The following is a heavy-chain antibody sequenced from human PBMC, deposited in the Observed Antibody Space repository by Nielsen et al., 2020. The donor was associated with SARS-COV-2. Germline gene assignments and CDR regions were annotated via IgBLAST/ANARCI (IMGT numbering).Heavy chain of an antibody. Sequence: SLKISCAASGFTFDDYAMHWVRQAPGKDLERVSGISWNSGSIGYADSVKGRFTISRDNAKNSLYLQMNSLRAEDTALYYCAPGGDAFDIWGQGTMVTVSS. CDR3: APGGDAFDI. V-gene: IGHV3-9*01. CDR1: GFTFDDYA. CDR2: ISWNSGSI. J-gene: IGHJ3*02. D-gene: IGHD3-10*01.